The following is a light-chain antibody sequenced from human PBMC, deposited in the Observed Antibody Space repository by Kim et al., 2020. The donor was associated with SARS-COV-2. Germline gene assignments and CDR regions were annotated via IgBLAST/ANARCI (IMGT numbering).Light chain of an antibody. CDR3: QQKSRSGWT. J-gene: IGKJ1*01. V-gene: IGKV3-20*01. CDR1: QSVDSNQ. CDR2: GAY. Sequence: AAERPSLYCRTSQSVDSNQLAWYQQKPGQAPRLRMSGAYSRASGIPDRVSGGGSATDFTLTISSRQPEDFAVYYCQQKSRSGWTFGQGTKVEIK.